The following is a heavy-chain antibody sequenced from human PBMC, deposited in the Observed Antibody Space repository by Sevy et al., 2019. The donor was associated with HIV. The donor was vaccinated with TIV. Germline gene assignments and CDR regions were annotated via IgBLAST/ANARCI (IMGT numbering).Heavy chain of an antibody. D-gene: IGHD2-21*01. Sequence: GGSVRLSCAASGFTFSNYPMYWVRQAPGKGVEWVATISYDGNNKYYADSVKGRFTISRDNSKNTLYLQMNTVRAEDTALYYCARDAAEGPYGDTFFSNWFDAWGQGTLVTVSS. CDR1: GFTFSNYP. CDR3: ARDAAEGPYGDTFFSNWFDA. CDR2: ISYDGNNK. J-gene: IGHJ5*02. V-gene: IGHV3-30*04.